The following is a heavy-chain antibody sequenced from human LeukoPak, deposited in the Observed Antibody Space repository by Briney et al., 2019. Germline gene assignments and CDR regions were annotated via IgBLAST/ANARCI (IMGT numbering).Heavy chain of an antibody. CDR1: GGSISSSNW. D-gene: IGHD3-10*01. Sequence: SETLSLTCAVSGGSISSSNWWRWVRQPPGKGLEWIGEIYHSGSTNYNPSLKSRVTISVDKSKNQFSLKLSSVTAADTAVYYCARDRGSGSYHYFDYWGQGTLVTVSS. V-gene: IGHV4-4*02. CDR2: IYHSGST. J-gene: IGHJ4*02. CDR3: ARDRGSGSYHYFDY.